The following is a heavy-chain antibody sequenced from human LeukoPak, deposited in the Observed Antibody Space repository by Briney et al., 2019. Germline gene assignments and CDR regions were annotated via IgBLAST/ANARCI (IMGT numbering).Heavy chain of an antibody. CDR1: GGSISSSSYY. Sequence: SETLSLNCTVSGGSISSSSYYWGWIRQPPGKGLEWIGSIYYSGSTYYNPSLKSRVTISVDTSKNQFSLKLSSVTAADTAVYYCAAAARDTFDYWGQRTLVTVSS. J-gene: IGHJ4*02. V-gene: IGHV4-39*01. CDR2: IYYSGST. D-gene: IGHD6-13*01. CDR3: AAAARDTFDY.